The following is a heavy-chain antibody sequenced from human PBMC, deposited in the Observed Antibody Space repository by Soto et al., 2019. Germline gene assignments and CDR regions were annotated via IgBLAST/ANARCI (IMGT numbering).Heavy chain of an antibody. V-gene: IGHV1-69*13. CDR2: IIPIFGTA. J-gene: IGHJ6*02. Sequence: SVKVSCKASGGTFSSYAISWVRQAPGQGLERMGGIIPIFGTANYAQKFQGRVTITADESTSTAYMELSSLRSEDTAVYYCARVNDSSGYGYYYYGMDVWGQGTTVTVSS. D-gene: IGHD3-22*01. CDR1: GGTFSSYA. CDR3: ARVNDSSGYGYYYYGMDV.